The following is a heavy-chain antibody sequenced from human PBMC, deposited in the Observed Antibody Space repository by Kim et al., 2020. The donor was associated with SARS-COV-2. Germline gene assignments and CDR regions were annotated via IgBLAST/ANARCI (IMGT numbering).Heavy chain of an antibody. V-gene: IGHV4-34*01. Sequence: SETLSLTCAVYGGSFSGYYWSWIRQPPGKGLEWIGEINHSGSTNYNPSLKSRVTISVDTSKNQFSLKLSSVTAADTAVYYCARVGSSWYWGQGTLVTVSS. D-gene: IGHD6-13*01. CDR1: GGSFSGYY. J-gene: IGHJ4*02. CDR2: INHSGST. CDR3: ARVGSSWY.